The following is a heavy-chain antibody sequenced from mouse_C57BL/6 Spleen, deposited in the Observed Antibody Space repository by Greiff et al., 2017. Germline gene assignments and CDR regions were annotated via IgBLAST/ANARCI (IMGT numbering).Heavy chain of an antibody. Sequence: EVQLVESGGGLVQPGGSLSLSCAASGFTFTDYYMSWVRQPPGKALEWLGFIRNKANGYTTEYSAPVKGRFTISRDNSPSILYLQMNALRAEDSATYYCARYYCGSSYAAWFAYWGQGTLVTVSA. D-gene: IGHD1-1*01. CDR3: ARYYCGSSYAAWFAY. V-gene: IGHV7-3*01. CDR2: IRNKANGYTT. CDR1: GFTFTDYY. J-gene: IGHJ3*01.